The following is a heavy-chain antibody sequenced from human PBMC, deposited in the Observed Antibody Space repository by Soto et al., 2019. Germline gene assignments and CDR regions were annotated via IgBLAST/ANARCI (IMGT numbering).Heavy chain of an antibody. D-gene: IGHD2-2*02. Sequence: PAGSLGLSCASSGFTLSILVMPGAPKVPGKVLEWVSAIGAVRAQYYLGSVKGRFTISRENAKNSVYLQMSDLRAGDSAVYYCARAYTGRLPRRAEYYYAMDVWGQGPTVTVSS. CDR2: IGAVRAQ. CDR3: ARAYTGRLPRRAEYYYAMDV. J-gene: IGHJ6*02. CDR1: GFTLSILV. V-gene: IGHV3-13*05.